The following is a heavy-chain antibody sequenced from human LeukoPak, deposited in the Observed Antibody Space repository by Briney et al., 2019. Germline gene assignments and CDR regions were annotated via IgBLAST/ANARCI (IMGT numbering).Heavy chain of an antibody. CDR2: IIPIFGTA. V-gene: IGHV1-69*13. D-gene: IGHD3-22*01. CDR3: ARVSPTAYDSSGYYSNIFDY. J-gene: IGHJ4*02. CDR1: GGTFSSYA. Sequence: ASVKVSCKASGGTFSSYAISWVRQAPGQGLEWMGGIIPIFGTANYAQKFQGRVTITADESTSTAYMELSSLRSEDTAVYYCARVSPTAYDSSGYYSNIFDYWGQGTLVTVSS.